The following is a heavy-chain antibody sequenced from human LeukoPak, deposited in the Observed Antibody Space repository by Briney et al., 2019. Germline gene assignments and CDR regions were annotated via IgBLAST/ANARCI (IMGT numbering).Heavy chain of an antibody. V-gene: IGHV3-23*01. D-gene: IGHD1-26*01. CDR1: GLTFSSYA. J-gene: IGHJ4*02. CDR3: ARRRYLSGYFDY. CDR2: ISGSGGST. Sequence: GGSLRLSCAASGLTFSSYAMSWVRQAPGKGLEWVSAISGSGGSTYYADSVKGRFTISRDNAKNSLYLQMNSLRAEDTAVYYCARRRYLSGYFDYWGQGTLVTVSS.